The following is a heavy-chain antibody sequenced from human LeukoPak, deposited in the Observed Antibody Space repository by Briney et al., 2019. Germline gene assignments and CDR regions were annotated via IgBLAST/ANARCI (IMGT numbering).Heavy chain of an antibody. D-gene: IGHD2-2*01. Sequence: ASVKVSCKASGYTFNNYDINWVRQAPGQGLEWMGRISAYNGNTNYAQKLQGRVTMTTDTSTSTAYMELRSLRSDDTAVYYCARDRDVVPAASGWFDPWGQGTLVTVSS. CDR2: ISAYNGNT. V-gene: IGHV1-18*01. CDR3: ARDRDVVPAASGWFDP. CDR1: GYTFNNYD. J-gene: IGHJ5*02.